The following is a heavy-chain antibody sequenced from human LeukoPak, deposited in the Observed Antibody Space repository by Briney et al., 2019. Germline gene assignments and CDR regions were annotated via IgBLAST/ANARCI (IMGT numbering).Heavy chain of an antibody. CDR2: IYTSGST. Sequence: SETLSLTCSVSGGSITVYYWSWIRQPAGKGLEWIGRIYTSGSTNYNPSLKSRVTMSVDTSKNQFSLKLSSVTAADTAVYYCARGGPTVTSLDYWGQGTLVTVSS. D-gene: IGHD4-11*01. CDR3: ARGGPTVTSLDY. CDR1: GGSITVYY. V-gene: IGHV4-4*07. J-gene: IGHJ4*02.